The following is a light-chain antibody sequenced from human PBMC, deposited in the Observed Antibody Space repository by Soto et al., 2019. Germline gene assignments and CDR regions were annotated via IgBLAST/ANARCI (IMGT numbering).Light chain of an antibody. CDR3: SSYTSSSTLLYV. Sequence: QSALTQPASVSGSPGQSITISCTGTSSDVGGYNYVSWYQQHPGNAPKLTIYDVSNRPSGVSNRFSGSKSGNTASLTISGLQAEDEADYYCSSYTSSSTLLYVFGTGTKLTVL. J-gene: IGLJ1*01. CDR1: SSDVGGYNY. CDR2: DVS. V-gene: IGLV2-14*01.